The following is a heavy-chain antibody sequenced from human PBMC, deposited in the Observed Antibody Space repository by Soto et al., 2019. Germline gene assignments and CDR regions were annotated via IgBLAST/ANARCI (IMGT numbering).Heavy chain of an antibody. J-gene: IGHJ4*02. CDR3: ARGRWFGEFTIDY. CDR1: GFTFSSYS. CDR2: ISSSSSTI. Sequence: GGSLRLSCAASGFTFSSYSMNWVRQAPGKGLEWVSYISSSSSTIYYADSVKGRFTISRDNAKNSLYLQMNSLRAEDTAVYYCARGRWFGEFTIDYWGQGTLDTVSS. D-gene: IGHD3-10*01. V-gene: IGHV3-48*01.